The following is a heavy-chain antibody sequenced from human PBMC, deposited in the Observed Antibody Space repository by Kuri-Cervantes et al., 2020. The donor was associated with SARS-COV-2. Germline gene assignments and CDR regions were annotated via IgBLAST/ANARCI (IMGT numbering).Heavy chain of an antibody. V-gene: IGHV3-7*01. J-gene: IGHJ4*02. Sequence: GGSLRLSCAASGFTFSSCWMSWVRLAPGKGLEWVANIKQNGSEKYYVDSVKGRFTISRDNAKNSLYLQMNSLRAEDTAVYYCARDTRRGYSYGYGFDYWGQGTMVTVSS. CDR2: IKQNGSEK. CDR1: GFTFSSCW. CDR3: ARDTRRGYSYGYGFDY. D-gene: IGHD5-18*01.